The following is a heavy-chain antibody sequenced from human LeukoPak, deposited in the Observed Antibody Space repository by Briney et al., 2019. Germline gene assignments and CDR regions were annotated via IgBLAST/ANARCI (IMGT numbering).Heavy chain of an antibody. Sequence: SETLSLTCTVSGGSISSYYWSWIRQPLGKGLEWIGYIYYSGSTNYNPSLKSRVTISVDTSKNQFSLKLSSVTAADTAVYYCASHSGIAVAGTLRYWGQGTLVTVSS. CDR2: IYYSGST. V-gene: IGHV4-59*08. J-gene: IGHJ4*02. CDR1: GGSISSYY. D-gene: IGHD6-19*01. CDR3: ASHSGIAVAGTLRY.